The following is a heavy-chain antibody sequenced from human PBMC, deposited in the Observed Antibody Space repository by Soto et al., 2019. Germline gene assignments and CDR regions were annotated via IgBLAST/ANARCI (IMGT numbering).Heavy chain of an antibody. D-gene: IGHD3-3*01. Sequence: QVQVVESGGGVVQPGRSVRLSCAASGFTFSSFGMHWVREAPGKGLECVSLIWYDGSKKSYGDSVKGRFTISRDNSRNTVYLQMNSLRADDTAVYYCARDASYYSLWSGYYPSRNGMDVWGQGTTVTVSS. CDR1: GFTFSSFG. CDR3: ARDASYYSLWSGYYPSRNGMDV. J-gene: IGHJ6*02. CDR2: IWYDGSKK. V-gene: IGHV3-33*01.